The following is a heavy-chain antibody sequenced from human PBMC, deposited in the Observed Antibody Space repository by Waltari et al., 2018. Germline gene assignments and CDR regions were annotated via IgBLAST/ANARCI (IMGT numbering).Heavy chain of an antibody. CDR1: GGSISSRTYF. V-gene: IGHV4-39*01. J-gene: IGHJ6*03. CDR3: ARVNGYFYYYMDV. CDR2: IYYSGST. Sequence: QLQLQESGPGLVRPSQTLSLPCTVSGGSISSRTYFWGTITQPPGKGLEWIGTIYYSGSTYYNPSLKSRVIISVDTSKNWFSLKLSSLTAADTAVYYCARVNGYFYYYMDVWGKGTTVTVSS.